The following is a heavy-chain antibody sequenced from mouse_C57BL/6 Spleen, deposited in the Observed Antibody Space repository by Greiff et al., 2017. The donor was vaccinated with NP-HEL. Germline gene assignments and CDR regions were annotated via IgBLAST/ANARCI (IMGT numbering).Heavy chain of an antibody. CDR2: INPSTGGT. D-gene: IGHD2-4*01. J-gene: IGHJ3*01. CDR1: GYSFTGYY. CDR3: VCSYDYDGAY. Sequence: VQLQQSEPELVKPGASVKISCKASGYSFTGYYMNWVKQSPEKSLEWIGEINPSTGGTTYNQKFKAKATLTVDKSSSTAYMQLKSLTSEDSAVYYCVCSYDYDGAYWGQGTLVTVSA. V-gene: IGHV1-42*01.